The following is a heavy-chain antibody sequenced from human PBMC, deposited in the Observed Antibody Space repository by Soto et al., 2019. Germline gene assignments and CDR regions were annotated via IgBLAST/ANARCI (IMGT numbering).Heavy chain of an antibody. Sequence: GESLKISCKGSGYSFTSYWIGWVRQMPGKGLEWMGIIYPGDSDTRYSPSFQGQVTISADKSISTAYLQWSSLKASDTAMYYCARHRANAWNYEYGMDVWGQGTTVTVS. CDR2: IYPGDSDT. CDR1: GYSFTSYW. J-gene: IGHJ6*02. CDR3: ARHRANAWNYEYGMDV. V-gene: IGHV5-51*01. D-gene: IGHD1-1*01.